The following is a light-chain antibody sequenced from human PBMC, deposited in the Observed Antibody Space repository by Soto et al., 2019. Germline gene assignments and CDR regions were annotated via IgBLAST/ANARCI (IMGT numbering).Light chain of an antibody. CDR1: SSDVGSYNF. V-gene: IGLV2-23*02. J-gene: IGLJ3*02. CDR2: EVS. CDR3: CSYAGNSGV. Sequence: QSVLTQPASVSGSPGQSIIISCTGTSSDVGSYNFVSWYQQHPGKAPKLMIYEVSKRPSGVSNRFSGSKSGNTASLTISGLQPEDEADYYCCSYAGNSGVFGGGTKVPVL.